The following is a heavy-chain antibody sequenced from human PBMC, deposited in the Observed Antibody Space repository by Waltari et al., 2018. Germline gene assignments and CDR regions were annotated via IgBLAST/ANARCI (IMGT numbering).Heavy chain of an antibody. CDR1: VPSFSGYS. V-gene: IGHV4-34*02. CDR3: ALRYYDWWIDS. J-gene: IGHJ4*02. D-gene: IGHD3-9*01. Sequence: QVQLQQWGAGLLKPSVTLSLTCAVFVPSFSGYSWSWLRQSPGKGLEWSGEITYRGGTTYNPSPRGRVTVSQDTSTNQFSLKLTSVTAADAAIYFCALRYYDWWIDSWGQGTQVTVSS. CDR2: ITYRGGT.